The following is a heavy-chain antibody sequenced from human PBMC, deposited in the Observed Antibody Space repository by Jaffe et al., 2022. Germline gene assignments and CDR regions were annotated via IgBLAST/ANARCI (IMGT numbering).Heavy chain of an antibody. Sequence: QVQLQESGPGLVKPSQTLSLTCTVSGGSISSGSYYWSWIRQPAGKGLEWIGRIYTSGSTNYNPSLKSRVTISVDTSKNQFSLKLSSVTAADTAVYYCARVDRVNYYYYYMDVWGKGTTVTVSS. J-gene: IGHJ6*03. CDR3: ARVDRVNYYYYYMDV. CDR2: IYTSGST. CDR1: GGSISSGSYY. V-gene: IGHV4-61*02. D-gene: IGHD3-10*01.